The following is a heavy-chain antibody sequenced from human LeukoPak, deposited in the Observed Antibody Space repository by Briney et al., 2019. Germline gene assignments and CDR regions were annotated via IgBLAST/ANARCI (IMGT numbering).Heavy chain of an antibody. V-gene: IGHV1-18*01. CDR2: ISAYNGNT. Sequence: ASVKVSCKASGYTFTSYGISWVRQAPGQGLEWMGWISAYNGNTNYAQKLQGRVTMTTDTSTSTAYMELGSLRSDDTAVYYCARDVYDFWSGYYTWYFDYWGQGTLVTVSS. D-gene: IGHD3-3*01. CDR1: GYTFTSYG. J-gene: IGHJ4*02. CDR3: ARDVYDFWSGYYTWYFDY.